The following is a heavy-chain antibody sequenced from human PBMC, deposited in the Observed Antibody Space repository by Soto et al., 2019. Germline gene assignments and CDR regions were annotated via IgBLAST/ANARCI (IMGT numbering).Heavy chain of an antibody. Sequence: GGSLRLSCAASGFTFSSYGMHWVRQAPGKGLEWVAVISYDGSNKYYADSVKGRFTISRDNSKNTLYLQMNSLRAEDTAVYYCAKDYGYSGYDFNSDYYYYGMDVWGQGTTVTVSS. CDR1: GFTFSSYG. V-gene: IGHV3-30*18. J-gene: IGHJ6*02. CDR3: AKDYGYSGYDFNSDYYYYGMDV. D-gene: IGHD5-12*01. CDR2: ISYDGSNK.